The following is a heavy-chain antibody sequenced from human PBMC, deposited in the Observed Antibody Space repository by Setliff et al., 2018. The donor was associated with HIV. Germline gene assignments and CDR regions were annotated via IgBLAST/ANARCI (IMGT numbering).Heavy chain of an antibody. D-gene: IGHD2-21*01. Sequence: TLSLTCTVSGGSISSYYWTWIRQPAGKGLEWIGRIGPIYTSGSTKYNPSLESRVTMSVDTSKNQFSLKLSSVTAADTAVYYCATGGIAGAFDIWGQGTMVTVSS. CDR1: GGSISSYY. CDR2: IGPIYTSGST. V-gene: IGHV4-4*07. J-gene: IGHJ3*02. CDR3: ATGGIAGAFDI.